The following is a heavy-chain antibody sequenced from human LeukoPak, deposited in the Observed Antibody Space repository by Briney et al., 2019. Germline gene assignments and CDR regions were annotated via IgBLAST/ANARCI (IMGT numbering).Heavy chain of an antibody. CDR3: ARVTGTWWADY. CDR1: GFTVSNYG. D-gene: IGHD2-15*01. Sequence: GGSLPLSRAASGFTVSNYGMNWVRQAPGEGLEWVSYISSSGTTIYYADSVKGRFTISRDNAKNSLHLQMNSLRDEDTAVYYCARVTGTWWADYWGPGRLGSVSS. CDR2: ISSSGTTI. V-gene: IGHV3-48*02. J-gene: IGHJ4*01.